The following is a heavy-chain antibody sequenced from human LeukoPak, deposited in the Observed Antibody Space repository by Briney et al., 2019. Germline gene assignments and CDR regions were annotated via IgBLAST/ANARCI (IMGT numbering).Heavy chain of an antibody. Sequence: SETLSLTCTVSGSISSYYWSWIRQPPGKGLEWIGYIHYSGFTNYNPSLKSRVTISVDTSKNQFSLKLSSVTAADTAVYYCSRREDSGTNGYYGLWGQGTLVTVSS. CDR3: SRREDSGTNGYYGL. V-gene: IGHV4-59*08. J-gene: IGHJ4*02. D-gene: IGHD2-8*01. CDR1: GSISSYY. CDR2: IHYSGFT.